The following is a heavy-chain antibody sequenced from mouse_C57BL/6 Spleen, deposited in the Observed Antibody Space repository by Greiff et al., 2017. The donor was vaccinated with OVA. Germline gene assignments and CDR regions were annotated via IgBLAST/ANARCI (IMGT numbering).Heavy chain of an antibody. CDR1: GFTFSDYY. J-gene: IGHJ2*01. CDR2: ISNGGGST. Sequence: EVKLMESGGGLVQPGGSLKLSCAASGFTFSDYYMYWVRQTPEKRLEWVAYISNGGGSTYYPDTVKGRFTISRDNAKNTLYLQMSRLKSEDTAMYYCARRGSSYLDYWGQGTTLTVSS. V-gene: IGHV5-12*01. CDR3: ARRGSSYLDY. D-gene: IGHD1-1*01.